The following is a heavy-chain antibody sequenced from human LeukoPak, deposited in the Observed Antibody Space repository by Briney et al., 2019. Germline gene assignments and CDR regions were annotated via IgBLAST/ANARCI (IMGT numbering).Heavy chain of an antibody. CDR1: GYTFSDYF. CDR2: INANSGGT. V-gene: IGHV1-2*02. CDR3: ARDGTGMDS. J-gene: IGHJ4*02. Sequence: ASVKVSCKASGYTFSDYFMHWVRQAPGQGLEWMGWINANSGGTIYAQKFQGRVTMTRDTSISTAYMDLSRLRSDDTAVYYCARDGTGMDSWGQGTLVTVSS. D-gene: IGHD1/OR15-1a*01.